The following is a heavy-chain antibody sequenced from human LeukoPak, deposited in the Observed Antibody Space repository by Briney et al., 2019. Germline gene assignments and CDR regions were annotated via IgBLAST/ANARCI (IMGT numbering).Heavy chain of an antibody. J-gene: IGHJ5*02. CDR3: ARDSLAYCSGGSCYRLEKYNWFDP. D-gene: IGHD2-15*01. V-gene: IGHV4-38-2*02. Sequence: SETLSLTCTVSGYSISSGYYWAWIRQPPGKGLEWIGTIYHSGITFYNPSLRGRVIISVDTSKNQFSLRLSSVTAADTAVYYCARDSLAYCSGGSCYRLEKYNWFDPWGQGTLVTVSS. CDR1: GYSISSGYY. CDR2: IYHSGIT.